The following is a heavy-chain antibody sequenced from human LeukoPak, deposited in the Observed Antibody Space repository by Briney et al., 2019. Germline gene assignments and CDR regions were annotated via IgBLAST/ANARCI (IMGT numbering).Heavy chain of an antibody. CDR2: IYTSGST. CDR1: GGSISSGSYY. J-gene: IGHJ1*01. V-gene: IGHV4-61*02. Sequence: SETLSLTCTVSGGSISSGSYYWSWIRQPAGKGLEWIGRIYTSGSTNYNPSLKSRVTISVDTSKNQFSLKLSSVTAADTAVYYCARGNYDSSGYYYPAEYFQHWGQGTLVTVSS. D-gene: IGHD3-22*01. CDR3: ARGNYDSSGYYYPAEYFQH.